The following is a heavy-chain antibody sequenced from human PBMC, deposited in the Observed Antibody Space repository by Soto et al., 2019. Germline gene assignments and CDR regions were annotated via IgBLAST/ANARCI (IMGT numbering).Heavy chain of an antibody. Sequence: GSLRLSCAASGFTFISYGMHFFRHSPGKGLEWVAVISYDGSNKYYADSVKGRFTISRDNSKNTLYLQMNSLRAEDTAVYYCAKDRYYYYYYGMDVWGQGTTVTVSS. CDR1: GFTFISYG. CDR3: AKDRYYYYYYGMDV. V-gene: IGHV3-30*18. J-gene: IGHJ6*02. CDR2: ISYDGSNK.